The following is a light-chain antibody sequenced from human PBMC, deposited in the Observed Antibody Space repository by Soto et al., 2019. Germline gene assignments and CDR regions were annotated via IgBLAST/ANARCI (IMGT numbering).Light chain of an antibody. Sequence: QAVVTQPPSVSGAPGQRVTISCTGSSSNIGATYDVHWYQQLPGTAPKLLIHANTNRPSGVPDRFSGSKSGTSASLAITGLQAEDEADYYCCSYAGSSYVFGTGTKVTVL. CDR3: CSYAGSSYV. V-gene: IGLV1-40*01. CDR1: SSNIGATYD. CDR2: ANT. J-gene: IGLJ1*01.